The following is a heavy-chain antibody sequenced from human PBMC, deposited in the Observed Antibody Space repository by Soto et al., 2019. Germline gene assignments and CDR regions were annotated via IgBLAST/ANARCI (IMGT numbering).Heavy chain of an antibody. D-gene: IGHD4-4*01. CDR2: IYYSGST. Sequence: PPQTFCLNRTVSAGVPSSYCWSWSRQLPGKGLEWIGYIYYSGSTNYNPSLKSRVTISVDTSKNQFSLKLSSVTAADTAVYNCGRRYGYSLDYWGQGTLVTVS. CDR3: GRRYGYSLDY. J-gene: IGHJ4*02. CDR1: AGVPSSYC. V-gene: IGHV4-59*01.